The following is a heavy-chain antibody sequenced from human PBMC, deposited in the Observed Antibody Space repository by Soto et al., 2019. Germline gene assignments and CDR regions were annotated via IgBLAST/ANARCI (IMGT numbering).Heavy chain of an antibody. V-gene: IGHV3-73*01. CDR2: IRNKGNNYAT. J-gene: IGHJ5*02. CDR1: GFTFSDSA. D-gene: IGHD3-22*01. Sequence: GGSLRLSCAASGFTFSDSAMHWVRQASGKGLEWVGRIRNKGNNYATAYTASVKGRFTISRDDSKNTVYLQMNSLKIDDTAVYYCARGVNYYDSSGSSWFDPWGQGALVTVSS. CDR3: ARGVNYYDSSGSSWFDP.